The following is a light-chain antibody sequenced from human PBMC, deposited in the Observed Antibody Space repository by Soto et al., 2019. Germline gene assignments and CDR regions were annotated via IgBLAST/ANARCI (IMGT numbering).Light chain of an antibody. V-gene: IGKV1-5*01. CDR2: DAS. CDR1: QSLSSY. CDR3: QQYNSYPWT. J-gene: IGKJ1*01. Sequence: DIQMSQSASALSASVGDRVTITCRASQSLSSYLAWYQQKPGKAPNLLIYDASNLESGVPSRFSGSGSGTEFTLTISSLQPDDFATYYCQQYNSYPWTFGLGTKVDIK.